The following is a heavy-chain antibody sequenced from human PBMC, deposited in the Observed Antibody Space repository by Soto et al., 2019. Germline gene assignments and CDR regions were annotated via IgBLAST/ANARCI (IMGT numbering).Heavy chain of an antibody. CDR1: GFTFNSYA. D-gene: IGHD3-16*01. J-gene: IGHJ5*02. Sequence: GGSLRLSCAASGFTFNSYAMSWVRQAPGKGLEWVSAISASGDSTYYADAVKGRFTISKDNSKNTLYLEMNSLRAEDTALYYCAKTPLTLLPGLFRFALCGQGTLVIVSS. CDR2: ISASGDST. CDR3: AKTPLTLLPGLFRFAL. V-gene: IGHV3-23*01.